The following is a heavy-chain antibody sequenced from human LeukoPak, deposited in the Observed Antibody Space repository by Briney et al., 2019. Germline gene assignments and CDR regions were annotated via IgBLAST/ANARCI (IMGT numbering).Heavy chain of an antibody. CDR3: ARVNNWNYIFDY. Sequence: PSETLSLTCTVSGGSISSYYWSWIRQPPGKGLEWIGYIYYSGSTNYNPSLKSRVTISVDTSKNQFSLKLSSVTAADTAVYYCARVNNWNYIFDYWGQGTLVTVSS. CDR2: IYYSGST. D-gene: IGHD1-7*01. CDR1: GGSISSYY. V-gene: IGHV4-59*08. J-gene: IGHJ4*02.